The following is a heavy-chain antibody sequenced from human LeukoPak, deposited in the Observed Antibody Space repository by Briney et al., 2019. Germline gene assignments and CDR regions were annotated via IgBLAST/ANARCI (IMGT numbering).Heavy chain of an antibody. Sequence: GGSLRLSCAASGFTFSSYAMHWVRQAPGKGLEWVAVISYDGSNKYYADSVKGRFTISRDNSKNTLYLQMNSLRAEDTAVYYCARSDDYYDSSGQGYYFDHWGQGTLVTVSS. J-gene: IGHJ4*02. D-gene: IGHD3-22*01. CDR3: ARSDDYYDSSGQGYYFDH. V-gene: IGHV3-30*04. CDR1: GFTFSSYA. CDR2: ISYDGSNK.